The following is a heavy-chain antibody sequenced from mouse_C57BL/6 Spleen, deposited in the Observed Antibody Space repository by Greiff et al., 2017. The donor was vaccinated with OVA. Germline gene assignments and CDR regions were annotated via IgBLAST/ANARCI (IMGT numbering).Heavy chain of an antibody. V-gene: IGHV1-52*01. J-gene: IGHJ2*01. CDR2: IDPSDSET. Sequence: QVQLQQPGAELVRPGSSVKLSCKASGYTFTSYWMHWVKQRPIQGLEWIGNIDPSDSETHYNQKFKDKATLTVDNSSSTAYIQLSSLTSEDSAVYYCARDLTTVAYFDYWGQGTTLTVSS. CDR1: GYTFTSYW. D-gene: IGHD1-1*01. CDR3: ARDLTTVAYFDY.